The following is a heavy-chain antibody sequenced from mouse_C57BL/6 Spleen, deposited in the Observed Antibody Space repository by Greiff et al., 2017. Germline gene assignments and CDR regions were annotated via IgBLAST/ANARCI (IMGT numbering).Heavy chain of an antibody. CDR3: ARPGGNY. V-gene: IGHV1-82*01. CDR2: IYPGDGDT. J-gene: IGHJ2*01. CDR1: GYAFSSSW. D-gene: IGHD4-1*01. Sequence: QVQLQQSGPELVKPGASVKISCKASGYAFSSSWMNWVKQRPGKGLEWIGRIYPGDGDTNYNGKFKGKATLTADKSSSTAYMQLSSLTSEDSAVYFCARPGGNYGGQGTTLTVSS.